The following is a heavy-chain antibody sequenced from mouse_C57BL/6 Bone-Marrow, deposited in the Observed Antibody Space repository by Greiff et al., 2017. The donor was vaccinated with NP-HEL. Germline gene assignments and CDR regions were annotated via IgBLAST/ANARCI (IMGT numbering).Heavy chain of an antibody. CDR2: IDPSDSYT. CDR1: GYTFTSYW. Sequence: QVQLQQPGAELVKPGASVKLSCKASGYTFTSYWMQWVKQRPGQGLEWIGEIDPSDSYTNYNQKFKGKATLTVDTSSSTAYMQLSSLTSEDSAVYYCASLRDYYGYDEFAYWGQGTLVTVSA. CDR3: ASLRDYYGYDEFAY. D-gene: IGHD2-2*01. V-gene: IGHV1-50*01. J-gene: IGHJ3*01.